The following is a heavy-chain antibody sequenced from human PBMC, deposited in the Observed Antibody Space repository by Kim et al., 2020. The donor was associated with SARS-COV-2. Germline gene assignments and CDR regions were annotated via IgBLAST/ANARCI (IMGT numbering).Heavy chain of an antibody. CDR3: ARVRYSSGWYPFDY. J-gene: IGHJ4*02. Sequence: SETLSLTCAVYGGSFSGYYWSWIRQPPGKGLEWIGEINHSGSTNYNPSLKSRVTTSVDTSKNQFSLKLSSVTAADTAVYYCARVRYSSGWYPFDYWGQGTLVTVSS. D-gene: IGHD6-19*01. V-gene: IGHV4-34*01. CDR2: INHSGST. CDR1: GGSFSGYY.